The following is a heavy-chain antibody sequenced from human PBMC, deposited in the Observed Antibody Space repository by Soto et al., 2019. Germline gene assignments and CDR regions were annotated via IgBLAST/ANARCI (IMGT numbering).Heavy chain of an antibody. D-gene: IGHD2-2*01. Sequence: QVQLVQSGGEVKRPGASVKVSCKTSGYTFSNYGITWVRQAPGQPLEWLGWISLYSDGTNYAQKFQGRVSMTTDTTTTPAFMELRSLRSDDTAVYYCARVVPGAEAWFGPWGPGTLVPGPS. CDR3: ARVVPGAEAWFGP. CDR1: GYTFSNYG. V-gene: IGHV1-18*01. CDR2: ISLYSDGT. J-gene: IGHJ5*02.